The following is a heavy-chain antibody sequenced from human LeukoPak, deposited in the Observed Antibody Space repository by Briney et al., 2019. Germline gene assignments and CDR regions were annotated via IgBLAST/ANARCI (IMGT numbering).Heavy chain of an antibody. CDR1: GFTLSDYS. D-gene: IGHD2-2*01. V-gene: IGHV3-21*01. J-gene: IGHJ4*02. CDR2: ISSSSSYI. CDR3: AREAYSSNWLFDY. Sequence: GGSLRLSCAASGFTLSDYSMNWVRQAPGKGLECVSSISSSSSYIYYADSVKGRFTISRDNAKNSLSLQMNSLRAEDTAVYYCAREAYSSNWLFDYWGQGTLVTVSS.